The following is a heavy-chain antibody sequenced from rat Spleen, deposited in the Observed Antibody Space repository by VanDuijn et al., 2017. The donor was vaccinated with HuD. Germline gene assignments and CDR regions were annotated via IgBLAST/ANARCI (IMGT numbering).Heavy chain of an antibody. CDR2: VRYNGDT. D-gene: IGHD1-11*01. CDR3: TRTYGGYTSHWFAY. V-gene: IGHV2-63*01. CDR1: GFSLLSNS. Sequence: QVQLKESGPTLVQPSQTLSLTCTVSGFSLLSNSVFWVRQPSGKGLEWMGRVRYNGDTSYNSALKSRLSISRDTSKSQVFLKMNSLQTEDTAIYFCTRTYGGYTSHWFAYWGQGTLVTVSS. J-gene: IGHJ3*01.